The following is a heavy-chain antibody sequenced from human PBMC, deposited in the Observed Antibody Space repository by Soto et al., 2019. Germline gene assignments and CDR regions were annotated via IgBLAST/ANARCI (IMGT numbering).Heavy chain of an antibody. CDR1: GGTFGSYA. J-gene: IGHJ6*02. V-gene: IGHV1-69*12. CDR3: VSKGLRRYGMDV. Sequence: QVQLVQSGAEVKKPGSSVKVSCKASGGTFGSYAISWVRQAPGQGLEWMGGIIPIFGTANYAQKFQGRVTITADESTSTAYMELSSLRSEDTAVYYCVSKGLRRYGMDVWGQGTTVTVSS. D-gene: IGHD3-16*01. CDR2: IIPIFGTA.